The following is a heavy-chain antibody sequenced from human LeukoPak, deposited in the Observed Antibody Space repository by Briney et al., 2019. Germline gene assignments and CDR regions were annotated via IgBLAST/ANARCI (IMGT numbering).Heavy chain of an antibody. CDR2: TYTSGDT. V-gene: IGHV4-4*09. CDR1: GYSITSVY. Sequence: PSETLSLTCTVSGYSITSVYWSWIRQPPGKGLEVIGYTYTSGDTNYNPSLRSRVTMSLDASKNEVSLKVSSVTAADTAVYYCARTARVFDYWGQGILVTVSS. CDR3: ARTARVFDY. J-gene: IGHJ4*02.